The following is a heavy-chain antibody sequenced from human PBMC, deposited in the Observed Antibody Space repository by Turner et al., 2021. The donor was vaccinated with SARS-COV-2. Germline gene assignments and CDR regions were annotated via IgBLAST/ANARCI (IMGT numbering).Heavy chain of an antibody. D-gene: IGHD3-22*01. V-gene: IGHV1-2*02. CDR1: GYTFPGDY. Sequence: QVQLVLSGAEVKKPGASVKVSCQASGYTFPGDYMHWVRQAPGQGLEWMGWINPNSGGTNYAQKFQGRVTMTMDTSISTAYMELRRLRSDDTAVYYCARIPLYYYDSSGYVDLGRSGYYFDYWGQGTLVTVSS. CDR2: INPNSGGT. J-gene: IGHJ4*02. CDR3: ARIPLYYYDSSGYVDLGRSGYYFDY.